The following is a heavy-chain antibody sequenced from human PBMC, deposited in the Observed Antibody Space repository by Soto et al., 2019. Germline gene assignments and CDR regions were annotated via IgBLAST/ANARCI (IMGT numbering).Heavy chain of an antibody. D-gene: IGHD3-9*01. V-gene: IGHV1-3*01. CDR3: ARVSPYDILTGYYSFDY. J-gene: IGHJ4*02. Sequence: ASVKVSCKASGYTFTSYAIDWVRQAPGQRLEWMGWINAGNGNTKYSQKFQGRVTITRDTSASTAYMKLSSVTAADTAVYYCARVSPYDILTGYYSFDYWGQGTLVTVSS. CDR2: INAGNGNT. CDR1: GYTFTSYA.